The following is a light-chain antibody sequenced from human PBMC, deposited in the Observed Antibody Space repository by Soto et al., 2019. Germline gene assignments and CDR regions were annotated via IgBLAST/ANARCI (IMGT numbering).Light chain of an antibody. Sequence: EVVMRQSPATLSVPPGEGTTLSCRASQGIGDTLAWYQHKPGQTPRLLIYDTSTRATGVRTRFSGSWSGAEFTLTINILQSEDFAVYYCQPYHNWPLTFGGGNKVEIK. CDR1: QGIGDT. V-gene: IGKV3-15*01. CDR3: QPYHNWPLT. CDR2: DTS. J-gene: IGKJ4*01.